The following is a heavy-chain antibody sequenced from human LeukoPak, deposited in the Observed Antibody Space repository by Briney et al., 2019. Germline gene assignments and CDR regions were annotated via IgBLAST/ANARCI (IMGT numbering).Heavy chain of an antibody. J-gene: IGHJ5*02. V-gene: IGHV1-8*03. D-gene: IGHD5-12*01. CDR3: ARGRSSYDFDP. Sequence: ASVKVSCKASGYTFTSYDINWVRQATGQGLEWMGWMNPNSGNTGYAQKFQGRVTITRNTSISTAYMELSSLRPEDTAVYYCARGRSSYDFDPWGQGTLVTVSS. CDR2: MNPNSGNT. CDR1: GYTFTSYD.